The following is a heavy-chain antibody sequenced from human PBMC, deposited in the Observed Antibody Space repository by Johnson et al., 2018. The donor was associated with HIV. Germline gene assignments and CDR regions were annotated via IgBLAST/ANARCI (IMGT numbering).Heavy chain of an antibody. D-gene: IGHD5-18*01. CDR2: ITWNSGEI. V-gene: IGHV3-9*01. J-gene: IGHJ3*02. Sequence: VQLVESGGGLVQPGRSLRLSCAASGFTFDHYPMHWVRQAPGRGLEWVSGITWNSGEIDYADSVEGRFTISRDNSKNTLYLKMNSLRAEDTAVYYCAKSRGGYSYGYDAFDIWGQGTMVTVSS. CDR3: AKSRGGYSYGYDAFDI. CDR1: GFTFDHYP.